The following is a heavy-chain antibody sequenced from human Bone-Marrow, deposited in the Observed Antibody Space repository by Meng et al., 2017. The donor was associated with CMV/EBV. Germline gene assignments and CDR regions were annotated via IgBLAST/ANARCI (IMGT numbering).Heavy chain of an antibody. Sequence: GESLKISCAASGFTFSSYWMSWVRQAPGKGLEWVANIKQDGSEKYYVDSVRGRFTISRDNSKNTVYLQMNSLRAEDTAVYYCASLIVVVPAGIYYGMDVWGQGTTVTVSS. CDR1: GFTFSSYW. CDR3: ASLIVVVPAGIYYGMDV. V-gene: IGHV3-7*01. J-gene: IGHJ6*02. D-gene: IGHD2-2*01. CDR2: IKQDGSEK.